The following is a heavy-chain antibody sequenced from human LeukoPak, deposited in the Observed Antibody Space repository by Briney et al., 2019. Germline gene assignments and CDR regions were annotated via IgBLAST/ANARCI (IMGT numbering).Heavy chain of an antibody. CDR2: VYPGDSDT. J-gene: IGHJ4*02. Sequence: GESLKISCKGSGYSFTSYWIGWVRQMPGKGLEWMGIVYPGDSDTRYSPSFEGQVTISADKSISTAYLQWSSLKASDTAMYYCARHAVRDGYNRHNDYWGQGTLVTVSS. CDR1: GYSFTSYW. D-gene: IGHD5-24*01. CDR3: ARHAVRDGYNRHNDY. V-gene: IGHV5-51*01.